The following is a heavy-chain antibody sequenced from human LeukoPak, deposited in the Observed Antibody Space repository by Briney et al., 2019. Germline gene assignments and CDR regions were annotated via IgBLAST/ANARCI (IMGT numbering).Heavy chain of an antibody. J-gene: IGHJ4*02. D-gene: IGHD3-3*01. Sequence: SETLSLTCSVSGGSISSHFWTWIRQPPGKGLEWIGYVCYSGNTNYNPSLRGRVTISIDTFKNQFSLNVKSVTAADTAIYYCARLYYDFWSGYYYLDYWGQGTLVTVSS. CDR3: ARLYYDFWSGYYYLDY. V-gene: IGHV4-59*11. CDR1: GGSISSHF. CDR2: VCYSGNT.